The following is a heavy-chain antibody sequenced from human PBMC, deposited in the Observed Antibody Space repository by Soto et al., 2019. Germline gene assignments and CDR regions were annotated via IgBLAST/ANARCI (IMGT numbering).Heavy chain of an antibody. D-gene: IGHD6-6*01. CDR1: GFTFSSYG. CDR2: ISYDGSNK. Sequence: GGSLRLSWAASGFTFSSYGMHWVRQAPGKGLEWVAVISYDGSNKYYADSVKGRFTISRDNSKNTLYLQMNSLRAEDTAVYYWAKDRKQLELYFYCGMDVCRPGTTVTV. CDR3: AKDRKQLELYFYCGMDV. V-gene: IGHV3-30*18. J-gene: IGHJ6*02.